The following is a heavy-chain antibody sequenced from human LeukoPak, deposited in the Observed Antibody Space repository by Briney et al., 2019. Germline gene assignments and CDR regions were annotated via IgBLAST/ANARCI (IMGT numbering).Heavy chain of an antibody. CDR3: AKDLKSFGSSWYLGTDY. Sequence: GGSLRLSCAASGFTFSTYGMHWVRQAPGKGLDWVAVISSDGSNRYYADSVKGRFTISRDNSKNTVHLQMNRLKTEDTAVYYCAKDLKSFGSSWYLGTDYWGLGILVTVSS. CDR1: GFTFSTYG. J-gene: IGHJ4*02. CDR2: ISSDGSNR. D-gene: IGHD6-13*01. V-gene: IGHV3-30*18.